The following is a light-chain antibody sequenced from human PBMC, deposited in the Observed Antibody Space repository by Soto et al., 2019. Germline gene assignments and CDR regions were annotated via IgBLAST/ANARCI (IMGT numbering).Light chain of an antibody. J-gene: IGKJ4*01. Sequence: EIVLTQSPATLSLSPGERATLSCRASQGVTTYLAWYQQKPGQAPRLLIYDAFNRATGIPARFSGSGSGTDFTLTISSLEPEDFAVYYCQQRYTWPLTFGGGTKVEIK. CDR1: QGVTTY. V-gene: IGKV3-11*01. CDR3: QQRYTWPLT. CDR2: DAF.